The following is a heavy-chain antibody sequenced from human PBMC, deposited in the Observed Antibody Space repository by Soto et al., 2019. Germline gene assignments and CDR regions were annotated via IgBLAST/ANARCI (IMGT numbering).Heavy chain of an antibody. D-gene: IGHD3-9*01. J-gene: IGHJ6*02. Sequence: GESLKISCKGSGYSFTSYWIGWVRQMPGKGLEWMGIIYPGDSDTRYSPSFQGQVTISADKSISTAYLQWSSLKASDTAMYYCAGDRLRDFDWFAVDYYGMDVWGQGTTVTVSS. CDR3: AGDRLRDFDWFAVDYYGMDV. V-gene: IGHV5-51*01. CDR1: GYSFTSYW. CDR2: IYPGDSDT.